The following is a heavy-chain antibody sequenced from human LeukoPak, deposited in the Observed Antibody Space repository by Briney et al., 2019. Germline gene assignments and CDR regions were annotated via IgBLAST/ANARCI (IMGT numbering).Heavy chain of an antibody. D-gene: IGHD1-26*01. CDR3: AKGRTLVGGSTRSYDY. CDR1: GFTFSSYS. J-gene: IGHJ4*02. Sequence: GGSLRLSCAASGFTFSSYSMSWVRQAPGKGLEWVSVISGNGGDTFYADSVKGRFTISRDNSKHTLYLQMNSLRVEDTAVYYCAKGRTLVGGSTRSYDYWGQGTLVTVSS. V-gene: IGHV3-23*01. CDR2: ISGNGGDT.